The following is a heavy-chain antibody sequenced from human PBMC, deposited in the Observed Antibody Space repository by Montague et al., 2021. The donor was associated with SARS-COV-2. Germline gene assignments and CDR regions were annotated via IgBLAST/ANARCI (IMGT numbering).Heavy chain of an antibody. CDR1: GGSFSGYY. J-gene: IGHJ4*02. V-gene: IGHV4-34*01. CDR3: ARAIVVVTLVLVGMTGGEHYFDL. D-gene: IGHD2-8*02. Sequence: SETLSLTCAVYGGSFSGYYWSWIRQPPGKGLEWIGDINHSGSTNYNPSLKSRVSISVDTSKNQFSLKLSSVAAADTAVYYCARAIVVVTLVLVGMTGGEHYFDLWGQGTLVTVSS. CDR2: INHSGST.